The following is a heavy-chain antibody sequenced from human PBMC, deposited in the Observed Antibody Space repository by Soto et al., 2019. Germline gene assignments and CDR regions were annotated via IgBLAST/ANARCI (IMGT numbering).Heavy chain of an antibody. J-gene: IGHJ5*02. D-gene: IGHD3-10*01. V-gene: IGHV3-23*01. CDR1: GFTFSSYA. CDR2: ISGSGGST. CDR3: AKELSVWFGESNWFDP. Sequence: GGSLRLSCAASGFTFSSYAMSWVRQAPGKGLEWVSAISGSGGSTYYADSVKGRFTISRDNSKNTLYLQMNSLRAEDTAVDYCAKELSVWFGESNWFDPWGQGTLGTVSS.